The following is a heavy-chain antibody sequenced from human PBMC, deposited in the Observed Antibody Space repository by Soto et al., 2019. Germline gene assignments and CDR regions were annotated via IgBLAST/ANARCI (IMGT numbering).Heavy chain of an antibody. J-gene: IGHJ6*02. CDR1: GGSISSGDYY. V-gene: IGHV4-30-4*01. D-gene: IGHD5-18*01. CDR3: ARASPVVTDV. CDR2: IYYSGST. Sequence: QVQLQESGPGLEMPSQTLSLICTVCGGSISSGDYYWSWIRQPPGKGLEWIGYIYYSGSTYYNPTLKSRVTISVDTSKNQFSLKLSSVTAADTAVYYCARASPVVTDVWGQGTTVTVSS.